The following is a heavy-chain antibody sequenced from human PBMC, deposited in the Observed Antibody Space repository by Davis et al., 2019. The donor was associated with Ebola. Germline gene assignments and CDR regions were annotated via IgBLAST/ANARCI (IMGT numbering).Heavy chain of an antibody. CDR2: ISSSSSTI. Sequence: GESLKISCAASGFTFSSYSMNWVRQAPGKGLEWVSYISSSSSTIYYADSVKGRFTISRDNAKNSLYLQMNSLRADDTAVYFCVRYSYDSSGYYWDLWGQGSLVTVSS. CDR3: VRYSYDSSGYYWDL. V-gene: IGHV3-48*01. CDR1: GFTFSSYS. J-gene: IGHJ5*02. D-gene: IGHD3-22*01.